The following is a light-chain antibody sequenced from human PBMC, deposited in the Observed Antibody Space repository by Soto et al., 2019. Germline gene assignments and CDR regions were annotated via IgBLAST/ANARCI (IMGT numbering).Light chain of an antibody. V-gene: IGLV2-14*03. CDR3: SSYRVGGSYV. Sequence: QSALTQPASVSGSPGQSITISCSGTSSDVGRHNAVSWYQQHPGKVPQLMIYNVNIRPSGISDRFSASKSGNMASQTISGLQAEDEADYYCSSYRVGGSYVFGTGTKLTVL. CDR1: SSDVGRHNA. J-gene: IGLJ1*01. CDR2: NVN.